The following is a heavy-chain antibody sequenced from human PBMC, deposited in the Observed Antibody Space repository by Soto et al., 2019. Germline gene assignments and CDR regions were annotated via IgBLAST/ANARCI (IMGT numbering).Heavy chain of an antibody. CDR2: ISPYNDYT. V-gene: IGHV1-18*01. CDR3: ARGGYYDNSWGKLSHYGLDV. D-gene: IGHD3-16*01. J-gene: IGHJ6*02. Sequence: QVQLAQSANEVKKPGASMRVSCKAAGYTFIRYGSAWVRQAPGQGLEWMGWISPYNDYTVYAQKFQGRVSMTADTSTRTVYMNLRGLKSDDTAVYYCARGGYYDNSWGKLSHYGLDVWGQGTSVSVSS. CDR1: GYTFIRYG.